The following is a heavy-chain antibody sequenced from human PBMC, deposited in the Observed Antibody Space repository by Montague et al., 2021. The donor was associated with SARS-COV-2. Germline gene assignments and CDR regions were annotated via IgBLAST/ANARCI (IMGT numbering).Heavy chain of an antibody. CDR2: IDWDEDK. V-gene: IGHV2-70*11. J-gene: IGHJ6*02. CDR3: TWSPYGVFYRNGMDV. Sequence: PALVKPTQTLTLTCTLSGVSLNTRSVCVSWIRQPPGKALEWLARIDWDEDKYYNISLKTRLTISKDTTKNQVVLTMTNMDPVDTGTYYCTWSPYGVFYRNGMDVWGQGTTVTVSS. CDR1: GVSLNTRSVC. D-gene: IGHD2-8*01.